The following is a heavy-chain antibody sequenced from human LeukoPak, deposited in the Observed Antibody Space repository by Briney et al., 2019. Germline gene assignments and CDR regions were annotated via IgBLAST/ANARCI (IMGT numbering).Heavy chain of an antibody. D-gene: IGHD2-2*01. CDR3: LVVPAAIPKNWFDP. Sequence: SETLSLTCTVSGGSISSSSYYWGWIRQPPGKGLEWIGSIYYSGSTYYNPSLKSRVTISVDTSKNQFSLKLSSVTAADTAVYHCLVVPAAIPKNWFDPWGPGTLVTVSS. CDR1: GGSISSSSYY. CDR2: IYYSGST. J-gene: IGHJ5*02. V-gene: IGHV4-39*01.